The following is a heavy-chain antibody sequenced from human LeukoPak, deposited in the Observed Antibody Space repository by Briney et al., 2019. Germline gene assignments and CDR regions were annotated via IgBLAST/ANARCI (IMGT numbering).Heavy chain of an antibody. CDR3: ARVILVYYYYYMDV. D-gene: IGHD2-8*02. CDR1: GGSISSSSYY. V-gene: IGHV4-39*07. J-gene: IGHJ6*03. CDR2: IYYSGST. Sequence: PSETLSLTCTASGGSISSSSYYWGWIRQPPGKGLEWIGSIYYSGSTYYNPSLKSRVTISVDTSKNQFSLKLSSVTAADTAVYYCARVILVYYYYYMDVWGKGTTVTVSS.